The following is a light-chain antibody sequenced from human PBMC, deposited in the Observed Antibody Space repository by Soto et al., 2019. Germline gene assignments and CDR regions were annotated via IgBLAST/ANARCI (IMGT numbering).Light chain of an antibody. CDR2: EVT. Sequence: QSALTQPPSASGSPGQSVTISCTGTSSDGDDYKDVSWYQQHPGKAPKLMIYEVTYRPSGVSNRFSGSKSGNTASLTISGLQAEDEADYYCSSYTSTSTVFGTGTKLTVL. CDR3: SSYTSTSTV. V-gene: IGLV2-14*01. J-gene: IGLJ1*01. CDR1: SSDGDDYKD.